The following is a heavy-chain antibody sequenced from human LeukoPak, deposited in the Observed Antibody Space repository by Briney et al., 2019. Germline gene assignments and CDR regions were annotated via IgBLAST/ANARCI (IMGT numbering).Heavy chain of an antibody. CDR3: ARGGGDGSGYYYETLRS. D-gene: IGHD3-22*01. CDR2: IYSGGST. Sequence: GGSLRLSCAASGFTVSSDYMSWVRQAPGKGLEWVSVIYSGGSTYYADSVKGRFTISRDNSKNTLYLQMNSLRAEDTAVYYCARGGGDGSGYYYETLRSWGQGTLVTVSS. CDR1: GFTVSSDY. V-gene: IGHV3-53*01. J-gene: IGHJ4*02.